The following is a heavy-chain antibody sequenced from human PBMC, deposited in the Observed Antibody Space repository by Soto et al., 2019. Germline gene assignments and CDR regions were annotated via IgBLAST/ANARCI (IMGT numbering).Heavy chain of an antibody. V-gene: IGHV3-48*01. Sequence: EVQLVESGGALVQPGGSRRLSCAASGFTFSSYSMNWARQAPGKGLEWISYISSSSRTIYYPDSVKGRFTISRDNAKNSLYLQMNSLRAEDTAVYYCARDKGRSPLDYWGQGTLVTVSS. CDR3: ARDKGRSPLDY. CDR2: ISSSSRTI. D-gene: IGHD2-15*01. J-gene: IGHJ4*02. CDR1: GFTFSSYS.